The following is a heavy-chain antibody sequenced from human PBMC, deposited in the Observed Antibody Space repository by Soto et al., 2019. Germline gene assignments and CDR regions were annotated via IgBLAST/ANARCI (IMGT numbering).Heavy chain of an antibody. J-gene: IGHJ4*02. CDR3: ARDGRILRSPVDY. Sequence: WGTLCLSCAASGITFSACAWSWIRQPPGKGLEWVAVIKYDGSADYYPASVKGRSTASSAATKHTLYLQMNSLRREATAVYYCARDGRILRSPVDYWGQGTLVTVSS. CDR2: IKYDGSAD. V-gene: IGHV3-30*04. CDR1: GITFSACA. D-gene: IGHD2-15*01.